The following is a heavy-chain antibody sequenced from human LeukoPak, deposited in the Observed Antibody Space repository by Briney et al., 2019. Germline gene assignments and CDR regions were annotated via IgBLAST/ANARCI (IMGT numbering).Heavy chain of an antibody. D-gene: IGHD3-10*01. Sequence: SETLSLTCTVSGGSISSGDYYWSWIRQPPGKGLEWIGYIYYSGSTYYNPSLKSRVTISVDTSKNQFSLKLSSVTAADTAVYYCARATGSSGKSYDYWGQGTLVTLSS. CDR3: ARATGSSGKSYDY. CDR2: IYYSGST. CDR1: GGSISSGDYY. J-gene: IGHJ4*02. V-gene: IGHV4-30-4*01.